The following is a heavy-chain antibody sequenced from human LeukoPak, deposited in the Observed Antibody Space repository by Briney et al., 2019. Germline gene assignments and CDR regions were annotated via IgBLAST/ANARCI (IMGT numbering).Heavy chain of an antibody. CDR3: ARGARGYSYGTFDY. CDR2: IIPIFGTA. Sequence: WASVKVSCKASGGTFSSYAISWVRQAPGQGLEWMGGIIPIFGTANYAQKFQGRVTITADESTSTAYMELSSLRSEDTAVYYCARGARGYSYGTFDYWGQGTLVTVSS. D-gene: IGHD5-18*01. J-gene: IGHJ4*02. CDR1: GGTFSSYA. V-gene: IGHV1-69*13.